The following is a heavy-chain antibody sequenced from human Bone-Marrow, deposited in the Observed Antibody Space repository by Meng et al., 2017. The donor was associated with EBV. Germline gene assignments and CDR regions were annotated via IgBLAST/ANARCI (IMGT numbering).Heavy chain of an antibody. D-gene: IGHD5-12*01. CDR3: ASESGRGYTPDY. CDR2: LIPMFGAP. J-gene: IGHJ4*02. CDR1: GCTFSCYA. V-gene: IGHV1-69*01. Sequence: VQLVDSAAEVKTPVSSVEVSVKTSGCTFSCYAICGVRQAPGQGLEGMGGLIPMFGAPNYAQKFQDRVTITADESTSTHYMDLTSLRSEDTAVYYCASESGRGYTPDYWSQGTLVTVSS.